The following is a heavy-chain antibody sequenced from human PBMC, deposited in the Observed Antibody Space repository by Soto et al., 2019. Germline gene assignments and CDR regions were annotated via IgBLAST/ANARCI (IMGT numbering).Heavy chain of an antibody. D-gene: IGHD2-2*01. J-gene: IGHJ4*02. CDR3: AKGSASSRPYYFDY. CDR1: GFTFSTYV. CDR2: ITGSSGDT. Sequence: PGGSLRLSCAVSGFTFSTYVMSWVRQTPGKGLEWVSAITGSSGDTYHADSVKGRFAISRDNSKNTLYLQMNSLRAEDTAVYYCAKGSASSRPYYFDYWGQGPLVTV. V-gene: IGHV3-23*01.